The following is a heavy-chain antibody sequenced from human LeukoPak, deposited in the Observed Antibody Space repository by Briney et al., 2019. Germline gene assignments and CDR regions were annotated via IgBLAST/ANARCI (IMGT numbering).Heavy chain of an antibody. CDR2: INHSDGNT. D-gene: IGHD6-13*01. V-gene: IGHV1-46*01. J-gene: IGHJ4*02. Sequence: ASVKVSCKASGYSFTSYYMHWVRQAPGQGLEWMGIINHSDGNTDYAQKFQGRITMTRDTSTSTVYMELSSLRSEDTAVYYCARDWKGTSSWYYFDYWGQGTLVTVSS. CDR1: GYSFTSYY. CDR3: ARDWKGTSSWYYFDY.